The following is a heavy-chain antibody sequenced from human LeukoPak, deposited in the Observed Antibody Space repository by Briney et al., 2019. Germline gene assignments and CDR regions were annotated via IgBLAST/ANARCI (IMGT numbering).Heavy chain of an antibody. CDR2: ISNDGSDK. Sequence: PGRSLRLSCVASGFTFSSYGIHWVRQASGKGLEWLAVISNDGSDKSYADSVKGRFTISRDNSKNTLYLQMNSLRAEDTAVYFCAKGTVIVGYYFDSWGQGTLVTVSS. D-gene: IGHD3-22*01. V-gene: IGHV3-30*18. CDR3: AKGTVIVGYYFDS. CDR1: GFTFSSYG. J-gene: IGHJ4*02.